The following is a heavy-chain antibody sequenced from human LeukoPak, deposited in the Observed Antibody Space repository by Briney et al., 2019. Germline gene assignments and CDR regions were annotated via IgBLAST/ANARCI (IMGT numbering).Heavy chain of an antibody. CDR3: ARVGRSRGSLPNSYYYMDV. CDR1: GDIFNSYS. V-gene: IGHV1-69*05. J-gene: IGHJ6*03. CDR2: IIAIFGSA. Sequence: SVKVSCKASGDIFNSYSISWVRQAPEQGLEWMGGIIAIFGSANYAQKFQGRVTITTDQSTSTAYMELSSLSSEDTAVYYCARVGRSRGSLPNSYYYMDVWGTGTTVTVSS. D-gene: IGHD1-26*01.